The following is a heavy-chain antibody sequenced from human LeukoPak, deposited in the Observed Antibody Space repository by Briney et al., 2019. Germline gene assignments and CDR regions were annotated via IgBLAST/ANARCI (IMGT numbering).Heavy chain of an antibody. CDR3: AKAGCSYATCYDDY. CDR2: ISGSGGSA. V-gene: IGHV3-23*01. D-gene: IGHD2-15*01. J-gene: IGHJ4*02. Sequence: PGGSLRLSCAASGFTFSSYEMNWVRQAPGKGLEWVSVISGSGGSAYYADSVKGRFTISRDNSKSALYLQMNSLRAEDTAVYYCAKAGCSYATCYDDYWGQGILVTVSS. CDR1: GFTFSSYE.